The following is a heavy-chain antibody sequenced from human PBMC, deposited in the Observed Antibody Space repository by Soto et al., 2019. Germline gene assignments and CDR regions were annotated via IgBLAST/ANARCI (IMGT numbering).Heavy chain of an antibody. CDR3: ARDVWSRASGPPDS. D-gene: IGHD3-10*01. CDR1: GFSFDDYA. CDR2: ISWNSGTI. V-gene: IGHV3-9*01. J-gene: IGHJ4*02. Sequence: SLRLSGAASGFSFDDYAMYWVRKAPGKGLEWVTGISWNSGTIGYADSVKGRFTISRDNAKNSLYLQMNSLRAEDTALYYCARDVWSRASGPPDSWGQGTLVTVSS.